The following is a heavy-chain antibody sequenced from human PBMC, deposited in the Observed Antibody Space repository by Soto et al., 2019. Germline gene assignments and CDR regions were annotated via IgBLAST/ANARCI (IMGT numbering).Heavy chain of an antibody. CDR1: GFTFNNAW. CDR2: VKSKTEGGTV. J-gene: IGHJ5*02. D-gene: IGHD3-22*01. Sequence: VQLVESGGGLVKPGGSLRLSCAASGFTFNNAWMSWVRQAPGKGLEWVGRVKSKTEGGTVDYAAPVKGRFSISRDDSTNTLYVQMNSMTNEDTAVYYCAAMSGHSRDWFDHWGQGTLVTVSS. CDR3: AAMSGHSRDWFDH. V-gene: IGHV3-15*01.